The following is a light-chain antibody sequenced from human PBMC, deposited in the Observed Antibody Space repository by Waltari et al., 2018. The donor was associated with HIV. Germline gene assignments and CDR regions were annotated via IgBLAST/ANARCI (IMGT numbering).Light chain of an antibody. CDR2: AKI. CDR1: SLKNYY. V-gene: IGLV3-19*01. J-gene: IGLJ2*01. CDR3: QSRDSSGNHL. Sequence: SSELTQDPAVSVALGQTVSITCQGDSLKNYYANWYHQKPGQAPVLVIYAKINRPSGCPDRCSGCGSGNASSLTSTGAQAEDEGDYYCQSRDSSGNHLFGGGTKVTVL.